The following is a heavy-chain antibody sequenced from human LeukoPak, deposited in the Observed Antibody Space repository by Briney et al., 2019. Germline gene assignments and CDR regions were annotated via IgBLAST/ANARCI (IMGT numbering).Heavy chain of an antibody. J-gene: IGHJ4*02. Sequence: GGSLRLACAAPGFTFSSYAMNWVRQAPGKGLEWVSSISSSGDRTNYADSVKGRFTISRDNSNNRLYLQMNSLRAEDAAVYYCARPPTVTTWIFDYWGQGTLVTVSS. CDR3: ARPPTVTTWIFDY. V-gene: IGHV3-23*01. CDR2: ISSSGDRT. D-gene: IGHD4-17*01. CDR1: GFTFSSYA.